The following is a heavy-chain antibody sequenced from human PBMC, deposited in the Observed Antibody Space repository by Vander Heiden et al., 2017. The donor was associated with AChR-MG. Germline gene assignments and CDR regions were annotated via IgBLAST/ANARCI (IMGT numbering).Heavy chain of an antibody. CDR3: ARGSPYGSGSLPGFDY. CDR1: GFTFSSYA. D-gene: IGHD3-10*01. CDR2: ISYDGSNK. Sequence: QVQLVESGGGVVQPGRSLRLSCAASGFTFSSYAMHWVRQAPGKGLEWVAVISYDGSNKYYADSVKGRFTISRDNSKNTLYLQMNSLRAEDTAVYYCARGSPYGSGSLPGFDYWGQGTLVTVSS. J-gene: IGHJ4*02. V-gene: IGHV3-30-3*01.